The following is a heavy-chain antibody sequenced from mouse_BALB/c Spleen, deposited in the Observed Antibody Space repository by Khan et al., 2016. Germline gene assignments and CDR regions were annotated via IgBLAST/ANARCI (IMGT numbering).Heavy chain of an antibody. CDR2: ILPGSGHT. D-gene: IGHD2-12*01. Sequence: QVQLQQSGAELMKPGASMKISCKATGYTFSNYWIEWVRQRPGHGLEWIGEILPGSGHTNCNEKFRGKATFTAETSSNTAYMQLSSLTSEDSAVYYCARISDSCWFAYWGPGTLVTVSA. CDR1: GYTFSNYW. V-gene: IGHV1-9*01. J-gene: IGHJ3*01. CDR3: ARISDSCWFAY.